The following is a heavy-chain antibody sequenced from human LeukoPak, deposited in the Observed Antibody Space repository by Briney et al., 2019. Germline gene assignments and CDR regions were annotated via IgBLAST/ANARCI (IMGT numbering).Heavy chain of an antibody. CDR2: ITPIFGTA. J-gene: IGHJ4*02. V-gene: IGHV1-69*05. D-gene: IGHD4-17*01. Sequence: SVKVSCKASGGTFSSYAISWVRQAPGQGLEWMGGITPIFGTANYAQKFQGRVTITTDESTSTAYMELSSLRSEDTAVYYCARDYYGDYGLLDYWGQGTLVTVSS. CDR3: ARDYYGDYGLLDY. CDR1: GGTFSSYA.